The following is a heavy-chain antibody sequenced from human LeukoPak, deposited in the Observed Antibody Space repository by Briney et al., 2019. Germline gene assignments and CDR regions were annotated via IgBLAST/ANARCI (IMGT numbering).Heavy chain of an antibody. J-gene: IGHJ4*02. CDR1: GLTFSSCG. Sequence: PGGSLRLSCEASGLTFSSCGMSWGPQAPGQGLEWISTIGSGGDTAYNADFVKGRFTISRDNSKNMLYLEMNSLKAEDTALYYCAKGGRLSGPFQYWGQGTLVTVSS. CDR3: AKGGRLSGPFQY. D-gene: IGHD2-15*01. V-gene: IGHV3-23*01. CDR2: IGSGGDTA.